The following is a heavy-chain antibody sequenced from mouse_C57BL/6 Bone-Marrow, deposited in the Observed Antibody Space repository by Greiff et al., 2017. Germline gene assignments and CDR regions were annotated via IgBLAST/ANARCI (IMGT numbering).Heavy chain of an antibody. CDR2: IDPSDSYT. CDR1: GYTFTSYW. J-gene: IGHJ3*01. CDR3: AREAYYGSSYPFPY. D-gene: IGHD1-1*01. Sequence: QVQLKQSGAELVKPGASVKLSCKASGYTFTSYWMQWVKQRPGQGLEWIGEIDPSDSYTNYNQKFKGKATLTVDTSSSTAYMQLSSLTSEDSAVYYCAREAYYGSSYPFPYWGQGTLVTVSA. V-gene: IGHV1-50*01.